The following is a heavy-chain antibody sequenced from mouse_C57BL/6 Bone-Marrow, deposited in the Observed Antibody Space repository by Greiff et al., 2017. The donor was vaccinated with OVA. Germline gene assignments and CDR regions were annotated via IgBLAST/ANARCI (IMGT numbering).Heavy chain of an antibody. D-gene: IGHD2-4*01. J-gene: IGHJ2*01. V-gene: IGHV1-55*01. CDR3: AREGIYYEIFDY. CDR2: IYPGSGST. Sequence: QVQLQQPGAELVKPGASVKMSCKASGYTFTSYWITWVKQRPGQGLEWIGDIYPGSGSTNYNEKFKSKATLTVDTSSSTAYMQLSSLTSEDSAVYYCAREGIYYEIFDYWGQGTTLTVSS. CDR1: GYTFTSYW.